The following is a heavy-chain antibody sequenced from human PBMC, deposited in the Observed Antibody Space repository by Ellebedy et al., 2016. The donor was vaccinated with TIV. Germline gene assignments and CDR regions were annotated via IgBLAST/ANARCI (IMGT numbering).Heavy chain of an antibody. Sequence: GGSLRLSXAASGFTFSTYVMHWVRQTPGKGLEWVAVIWYDGNNKYYADSVKGRLTISRDNSKNTVYLQMNSLRVEDTAIYYCAKAGTWSSGWNDAFDVWGQGTMVTVSS. CDR1: GFTFSTYV. CDR2: IWYDGNNK. V-gene: IGHV3-33*06. CDR3: AKAGTWSSGWNDAFDV. D-gene: IGHD6-19*01. J-gene: IGHJ3*01.